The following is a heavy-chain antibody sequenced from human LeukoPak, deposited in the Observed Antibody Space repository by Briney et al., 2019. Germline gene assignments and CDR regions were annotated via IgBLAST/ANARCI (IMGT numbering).Heavy chain of an antibody. CDR3: AREKRDIVVVVAGYYFDY. CDR2: INHRGST. V-gene: IGHV4-34*01. J-gene: IGHJ4*02. Sequence: SETLSLTCAVYGGPFSGYYWSWIRQPPGKGLEWIGEINHRGSTNYNPSLKSRVTISVDTSKNQFSLKLSSVTAADTAVYYCAREKRDIVVVVAGYYFDYWGQGTLVTVSS. D-gene: IGHD2-15*01. CDR1: GGPFSGYY.